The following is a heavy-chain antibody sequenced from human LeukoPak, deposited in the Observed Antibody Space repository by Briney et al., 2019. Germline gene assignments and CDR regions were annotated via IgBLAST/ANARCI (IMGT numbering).Heavy chain of an antibody. CDR3: ARGGSPAPPLPTVDS. Sequence: SDTLSLTCAVYGGSFSGYYWSWIRQPPGKGLEWIGEINHSGSPNYNPSLKSRVTISVDTSKNQFSLKLSSVTAADTAVYYCARGGSPAPPLPTVDSWGQGTLITVSS. V-gene: IGHV4-34*01. CDR2: INHSGSP. D-gene: IGHD1-26*01. CDR1: GGSFSGYY. J-gene: IGHJ4*02.